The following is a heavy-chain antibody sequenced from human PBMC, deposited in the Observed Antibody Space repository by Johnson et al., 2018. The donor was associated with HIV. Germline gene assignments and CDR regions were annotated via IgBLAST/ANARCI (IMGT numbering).Heavy chain of an antibody. J-gene: IGHJ3*02. CDR2: IQSKTDGGTT. D-gene: IGHD1-26*01. CDR1: GFTFSNAW. CDR3: TTRRVVGATPTPDDAFDI. Sequence: EQLVESGGGVAQHGRSLRLSCAASGFTFSNAWMNWVRQAPGKGLEWVGRIQSKTDGGTTDYAAPVTGRFTISIDDSKNTLSLQMNSLKTEDTAVYYCTTRRVVGATPTPDDAFDIWGQGTMVTVSS. V-gene: IGHV3-15*01.